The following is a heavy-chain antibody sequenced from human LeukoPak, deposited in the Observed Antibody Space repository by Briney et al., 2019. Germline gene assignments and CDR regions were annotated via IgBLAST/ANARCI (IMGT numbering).Heavy chain of an antibody. D-gene: IGHD2-15*01. Sequence: SETLSLTCTVSGGAISSYYWSWIRQPPGKGLEWIGDIYYSGSTNYNPSLESRVIISVDTSKNQFSLKLSSVTAADTAVYYCASHECGGSRYPEDYWGXGTLVTVSS. CDR3: ASHECGGSRYPEDY. CDR2: IYYSGST. V-gene: IGHV4-59*08. J-gene: IGHJ4*01. CDR1: GGAISSYY.